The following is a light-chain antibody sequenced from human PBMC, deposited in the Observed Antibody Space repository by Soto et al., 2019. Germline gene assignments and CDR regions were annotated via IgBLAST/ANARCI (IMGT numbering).Light chain of an antibody. Sequence: EIVLTQSPGTLSLSPGERATLSCRASQSVGSSFLAWFQHKPGQAPRLLIYGESSRATGIPDRFSGSGSGTDFTLSISRLEPEDFAVYYCHQYGSSQTFGQGTKVDIK. CDR2: GES. CDR1: QSVGSSF. V-gene: IGKV3-20*01. CDR3: HQYGSSQT. J-gene: IGKJ1*01.